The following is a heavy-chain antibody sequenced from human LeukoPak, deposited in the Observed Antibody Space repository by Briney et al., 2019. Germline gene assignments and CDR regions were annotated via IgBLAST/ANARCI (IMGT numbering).Heavy chain of an antibody. CDR3: AVGAFYFWS. V-gene: IGHV1-8*02. CDR1: GYTFTSYD. D-gene: IGHD1-26*01. CDR2: TNPNTRKT. J-gene: IGHJ4*02. Sequence: ASVKVSCKTSGYTFTSYDIDWVRQATGQGLEWMGWTNPNTRKTGYSQSFQGRLTITSDTPVKTAYLELTSLTSEDTAVYYCAVGAFYFWSWGQGTLVAVSP.